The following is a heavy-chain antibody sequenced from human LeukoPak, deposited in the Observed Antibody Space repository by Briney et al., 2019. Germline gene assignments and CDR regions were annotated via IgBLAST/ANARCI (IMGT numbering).Heavy chain of an antibody. J-gene: IGHJ4*02. V-gene: IGHV3-30*03. Sequence: PGGSLRLSCAASGFTFSSYGMHWVRQAPGKGLEWVAVISYDGSNKYYADSVKGRFTISRDNAKNSLYLQMNSLRAEDTAVYYCARDLGVGANTRLDYWGQGTLVTVSS. CDR2: ISYDGSNK. D-gene: IGHD1-26*01. CDR3: ARDLGVGANTRLDY. CDR1: GFTFSSYG.